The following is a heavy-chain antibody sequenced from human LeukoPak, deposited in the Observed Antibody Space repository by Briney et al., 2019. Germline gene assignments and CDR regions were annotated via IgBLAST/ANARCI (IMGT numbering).Heavy chain of an antibody. J-gene: IGHJ4*02. V-gene: IGHV3-48*01. D-gene: IGHD3/OR15-3a*01. Sequence: QPGGSLRLSCAASGFTFSSYAMSWVRQVPGKGLEWVSYITGSSSTINYADSVKGRFTISRDKAKNSLYLQMNSLRAEDTAVYYCARTGLGMYSFDSWGQGTLVTVSS. CDR2: ITGSSSTI. CDR3: ARTGLGMYSFDS. CDR1: GFTFSSYA.